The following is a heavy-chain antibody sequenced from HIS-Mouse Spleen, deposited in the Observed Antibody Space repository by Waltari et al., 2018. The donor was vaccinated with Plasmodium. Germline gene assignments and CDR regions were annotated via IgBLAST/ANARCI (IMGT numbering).Heavy chain of an antibody. CDR2: ISYDGSNK. CDR1: GFTFSSYA. CDR3: ARAHTGYSSSWYYYGMDV. D-gene: IGHD6-13*01. Sequence: QVQLVESGGGVVQPGRSLRLSCAASGFTFSSYAMHWVRQAPGKGLELVAVISYDGSNKYYADAVKGRFTISRDNSKNTLYLQMNSLRAEDTAVYYCARAHTGYSSSWYYYGMDVWGQGTTVTVSS. V-gene: IGHV3-30*04. J-gene: IGHJ6*02.